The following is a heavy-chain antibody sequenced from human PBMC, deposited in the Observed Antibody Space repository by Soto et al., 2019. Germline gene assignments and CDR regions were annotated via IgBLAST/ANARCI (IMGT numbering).Heavy chain of an antibody. CDR3: ARDYGLQWLVPHDAFDI. D-gene: IGHD6-19*01. Sequence: GESLKISCAASGFTFSSYWMSWVRQAPGKGLEWVANIKQDGSEKYYVDSVKGRFTISRDNAKNSLYLQMNSLRAEDTAVYYCARDYGLQWLVPHDAFDIWGQGTMVTVSS. CDR1: GFTFSSYW. J-gene: IGHJ3*02. V-gene: IGHV3-7*01. CDR2: IKQDGSEK.